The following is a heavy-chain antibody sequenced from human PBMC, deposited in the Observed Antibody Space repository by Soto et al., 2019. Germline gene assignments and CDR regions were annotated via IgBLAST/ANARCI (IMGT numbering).Heavy chain of an antibody. V-gene: IGHV3-11*06. Sequence: GGSLRLSCAASGFTFSDYYMSWIRQAPGKGLEWVSYISGSSSYTNYADSVKGRFTISRDNAKNSLYLQMNSLRAEDTAVYYCARDPCYGSGSYCPTPYYYGMDVWGQGTTVTVSS. J-gene: IGHJ6*02. CDR2: ISGSSSYT. CDR1: GFTFSDYY. D-gene: IGHD3-10*01. CDR3: ARDPCYGSGSYCPTPYYYGMDV.